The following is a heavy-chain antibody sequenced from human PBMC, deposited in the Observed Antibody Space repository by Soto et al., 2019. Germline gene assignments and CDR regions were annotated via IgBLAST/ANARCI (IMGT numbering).Heavy chain of an antibody. J-gene: IGHJ3*02. Sequence: GASVKVSCKASGYTFTGYYMHWVRQAPGQGLEWMGWINPNSGGTNYAQKFQGRVTMTRDTSISTAYMELSRLRSDDTAVYYCARSIVATISSDAFDIWAKGQWSPSPQ. V-gene: IGHV1-2*02. D-gene: IGHD5-12*01. CDR2: INPNSGGT. CDR3: ARSIVATISSDAFDI. CDR1: GYTFTGYY.